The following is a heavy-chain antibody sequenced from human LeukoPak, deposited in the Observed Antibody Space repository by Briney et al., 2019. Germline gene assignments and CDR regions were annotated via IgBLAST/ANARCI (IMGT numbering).Heavy chain of an antibody. D-gene: IGHD6-13*01. Sequence: PGGSLRLSCAASGFTFSSFWVTWVRQAPGKGLEWVANINRDGSAKTYVDSVKGRFIISRDNAKNSVYLRMSSLSAEDTAVYYCATAPAAADSFWGQGTLVAVSS. CDR2: INRDGSAK. V-gene: IGHV3-7*01. CDR1: GFTFSSFW. J-gene: IGHJ4*02. CDR3: ATAPAAADSF.